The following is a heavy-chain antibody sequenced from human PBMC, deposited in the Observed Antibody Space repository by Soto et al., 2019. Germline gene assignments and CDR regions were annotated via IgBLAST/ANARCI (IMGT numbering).Heavy chain of an antibody. D-gene: IGHD1-1*01. CDR2: IKEDGSER. CDR3: AKDPPSPWTANWVDP. CDR1: GFSFGNYW. V-gene: IGHV3-7*03. J-gene: IGHJ5*02. Sequence: GGSLRPSCAVSGFSFGNYWMSWVRQATGKGLEWLASIKEDGSERYYLDSVKGRFTISRDNAKDSLSLQMNSLRVDDTATYYCAKDPPSPWTANWVDPWGKGTLVTVSS.